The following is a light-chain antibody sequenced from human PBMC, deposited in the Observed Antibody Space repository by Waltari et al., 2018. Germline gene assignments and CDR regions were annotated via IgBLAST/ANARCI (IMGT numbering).Light chain of an antibody. CDR1: QRVSSTF. CDR3: QQYSTSPLT. Sequence: EIVLTQSPGTLSLSPGERATLSCRASQRVSSTFLPWYQQKPGQAPRLLIYAASDRATGIPDRFSGSGSETDFTLTISRLEPEDFAVYYCQQYSTSPLTFGGGTKVEIK. J-gene: IGKJ4*01. CDR2: AAS. V-gene: IGKV3-20*01.